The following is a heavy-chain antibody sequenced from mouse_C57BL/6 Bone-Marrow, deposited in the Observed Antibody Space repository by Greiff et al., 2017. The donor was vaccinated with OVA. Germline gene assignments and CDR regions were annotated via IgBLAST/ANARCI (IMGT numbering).Heavy chain of an antibody. D-gene: IGHD1-1*01. Sequence: VKLQQPGAELVMPGASVKLSCKASGYTFTSYWMHWVKQRPGQGLEWIGEIDPSDSYTNYNQKFKGKSTLTVDKSSSTAYMQLSSLTSEDSAVYYGARGDYYGSSRYFDVWGTGTTVTVSS. CDR1: GYTFTSYW. CDR3: ARGDYYGSSRYFDV. J-gene: IGHJ1*03. V-gene: IGHV1-69*01. CDR2: IDPSDSYT.